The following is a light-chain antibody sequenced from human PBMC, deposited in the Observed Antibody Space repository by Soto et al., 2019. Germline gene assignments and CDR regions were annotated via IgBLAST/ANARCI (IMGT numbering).Light chain of an antibody. CDR1: QSIESSY. Sequence: ELVLTQSPGTLSLSPGERATLSCRASQSIESSYLAWYQLKPGQAPRLLIYGASSRATGIPDRFSGSGSGTDCTLTISRLEPEDFAVYYCQQYCSSPPYTVGQGTKLEIK. V-gene: IGKV3-20*01. J-gene: IGKJ2*01. CDR2: GAS. CDR3: QQYCSSPPYT.